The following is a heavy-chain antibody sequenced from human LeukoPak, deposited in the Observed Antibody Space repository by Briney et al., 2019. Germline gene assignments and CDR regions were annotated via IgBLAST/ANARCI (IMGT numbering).Heavy chain of an antibody. CDR2: MYPSDSDA. CDR1: GYSFNNYW. Sequence: PGESLRISFKGSGYSFNNYWIGWVRQMPGKGLEWMGIMYPSDSDARYSPSFQGQVTMSADKSINTAHLQWDSLKASDTAMYYCARQDYSGYLYWGQGTLVTVSS. CDR3: ARQDYSGYLY. D-gene: IGHD3-22*01. J-gene: IGHJ4*02. V-gene: IGHV5-51*01.